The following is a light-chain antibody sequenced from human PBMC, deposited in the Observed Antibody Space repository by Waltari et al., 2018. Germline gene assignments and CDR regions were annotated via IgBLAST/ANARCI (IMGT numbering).Light chain of an antibody. Sequence: VLTQSPATLSLSPGERATLSCRASQNIDTHLAWYQQKPGQAPRLLIYDASNRTTGIPARFSGGRFGTDFTLTISRLEPDDFAVYYCQQRGNWPYSLGQGTKLEFK. V-gene: IGKV3-11*01. CDR3: QQRGNWPYS. CDR1: QNIDTH. CDR2: DAS. J-gene: IGKJ2*03.